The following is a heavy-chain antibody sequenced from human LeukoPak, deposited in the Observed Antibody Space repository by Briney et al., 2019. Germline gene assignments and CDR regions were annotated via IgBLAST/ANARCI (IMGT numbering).Heavy chain of an antibody. J-gene: IGHJ4*02. V-gene: IGHV4-4*07. D-gene: IGHD1-26*01. CDR2: IYSSGNT. CDR3: ATTESYYRDSLLEY. Sequence: SETLSLTCTASGFTISNYYCNWLRQSAGKGLEWIWRIYSSGNTNYNPSLKSRVTMSVDTSRKKFSLKLSSVTAADTAVYYCATTESYYRDSLLEYWGQGTLVTVSS. CDR1: GFTISNYY.